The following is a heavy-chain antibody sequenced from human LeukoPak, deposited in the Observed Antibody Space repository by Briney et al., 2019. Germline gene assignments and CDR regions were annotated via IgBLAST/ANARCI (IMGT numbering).Heavy chain of an antibody. Sequence: GGSLRLSCAASGFIFSSFSMNWVRQAPGKGLEWISYISSSGSTIYYADSVKGRFTISRDNAKNSLYLQMNSLRAEDTAVYYCAELGITMIGGVWGKGTTVTISS. CDR2: ISSSGSTI. V-gene: IGHV3-48*04. CDR3: AELGITMIGGV. D-gene: IGHD3-10*02. J-gene: IGHJ6*04. CDR1: GFIFSSFS.